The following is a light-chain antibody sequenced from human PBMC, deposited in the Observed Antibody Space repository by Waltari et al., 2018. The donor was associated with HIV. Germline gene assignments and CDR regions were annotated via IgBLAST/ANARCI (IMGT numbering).Light chain of an antibody. Sequence: QSALTQPPSVSGSPGQSVTISCTGSSDDIGSYNFVSWYQQYPRKAPKLIIFDVNQRPSGVPARFSGSKSGNTASLTISGLQTADEADYFCCAYAAGHVTYVFGSGTAVAVL. CDR2: DVN. J-gene: IGLJ1*01. CDR3: CAYAAGHVTYV. V-gene: IGLV2-11*01. CDR1: SDDIGSYNF.